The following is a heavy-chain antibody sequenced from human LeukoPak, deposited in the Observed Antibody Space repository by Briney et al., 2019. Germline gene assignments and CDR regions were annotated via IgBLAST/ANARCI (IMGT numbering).Heavy chain of an antibody. J-gene: IGHJ4*02. Sequence: ASVKVSCKASGYTFTSNYIHWVRQAPGQGLEWMGMIYPRDGSTSYAQKFQGRVTVTRDTSTSTVHMELSGLKSEDTAVYYCARDQEGFDYWGQGTLVTVSS. CDR3: ARDQEGFDY. V-gene: IGHV1-46*01. CDR2: IYPRDGST. CDR1: GYTFTSNY.